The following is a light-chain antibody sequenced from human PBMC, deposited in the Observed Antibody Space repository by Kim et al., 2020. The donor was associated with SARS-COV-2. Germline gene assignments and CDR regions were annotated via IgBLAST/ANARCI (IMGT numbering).Light chain of an antibody. CDR2: GAS. Sequence: EIVMTQSPATLSVSPGGRATLSCRASQSVGSNLAWYQQTPGQAPRLLIYGASTRATGIPARFSGSGSGTEFTLTITSLRSEDFAVYFCHQYNKWRTFGQGTKVDIK. CDR3: HQYNKWRT. V-gene: IGKV3-15*01. J-gene: IGKJ1*01. CDR1: QSVGSN.